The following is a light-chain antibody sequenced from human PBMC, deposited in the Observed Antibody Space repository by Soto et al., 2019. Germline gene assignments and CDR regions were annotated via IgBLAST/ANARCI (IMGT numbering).Light chain of an antibody. V-gene: IGKV3-15*01. CDR2: GAS. J-gene: IGKJ1*01. CDR3: QRYKNWPPIT. CDR1: QSVSSK. Sequence: EIVMTQSPAPLSVSPGERATLSCRASQSVSSKLAWYQQKPGQASRVLIYGASTRATGSPARFSGSRSETEFNLTISSLQSEDFAVYYCQRYKNWPPITFGRGTKVEIK.